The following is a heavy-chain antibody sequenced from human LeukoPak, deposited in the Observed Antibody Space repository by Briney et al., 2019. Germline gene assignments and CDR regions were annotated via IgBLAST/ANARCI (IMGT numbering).Heavy chain of an antibody. Sequence: GGSLRLSCAASGFTFSSYEMNWVRQAPGKGLEWVSYISSGGSTIYHADSVKGRFTISRDNAKNSLYLQMSSLRAEDTALYYCAREEGGYFDYWGQGTLVTVSS. J-gene: IGHJ4*02. CDR1: GFTFSSYE. V-gene: IGHV3-48*03. CDR2: ISSGGSTI. D-gene: IGHD3-16*01. CDR3: AREEGGYFDY.